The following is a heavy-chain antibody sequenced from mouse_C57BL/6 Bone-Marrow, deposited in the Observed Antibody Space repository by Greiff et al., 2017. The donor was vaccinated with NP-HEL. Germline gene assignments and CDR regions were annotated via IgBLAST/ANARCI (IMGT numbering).Heavy chain of an antibody. Sequence: EVKLQESGAELVRPGASVKLSCTASGFNIKDDYMHWVKQRPEQGLEWIGWIDPENGDTEYASKFQGKATITADTSSNTAYLQLSSLTSEDTAVYYCTTVPYGTCYFDVWGKGTTVTVSS. D-gene: IGHD1-1*01. CDR3: TTVPYGTCYFDV. CDR1: GFNIKDDY. CDR2: IDPENGDT. V-gene: IGHV14-4*01. J-gene: IGHJ1*03.